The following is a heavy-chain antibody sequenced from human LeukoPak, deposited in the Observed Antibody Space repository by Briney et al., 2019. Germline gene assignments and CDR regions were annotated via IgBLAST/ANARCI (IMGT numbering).Heavy chain of an antibody. Sequence: GGSLRLSCATSGFIFRNYWMSWVRQVPGKGLEWVASISQDAGATTYLDSVKGRFTISRDNAKNSLYLQMNNLRAEDTAIYYCTSNLPGCSSSWPDYWGQGTLVTVSS. V-gene: IGHV3-7*01. CDR1: GFIFRNYW. J-gene: IGHJ4*02. D-gene: IGHD2-2*01. CDR3: TSNLPGCSSSWPDY. CDR2: ISQDAGAT.